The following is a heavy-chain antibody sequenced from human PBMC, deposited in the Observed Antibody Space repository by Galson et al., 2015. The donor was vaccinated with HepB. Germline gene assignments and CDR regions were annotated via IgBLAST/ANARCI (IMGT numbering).Heavy chain of an antibody. CDR2: MNPNSGDT. CDR3: AREYVAGTAPPTFDY. D-gene: IGHD6-19*01. Sequence: SVKVSCKASGSTVTSYDINWVRQATGQGLEWMGWMNPNSGDTGYAQKFQGRVTMTRNTSISTAYMELSSLTSEDTAVYYCAREYVAGTAPPTFDYWGRGTQVTVSS. V-gene: IGHV1-8*01. J-gene: IGHJ4*02. CDR1: GSTVTSYD.